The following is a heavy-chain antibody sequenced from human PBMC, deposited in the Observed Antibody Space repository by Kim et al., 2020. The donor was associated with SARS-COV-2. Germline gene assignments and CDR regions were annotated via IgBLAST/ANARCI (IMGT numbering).Heavy chain of an antibody. D-gene: IGHD2-15*01. V-gene: IGHV4-34*01. J-gene: IGHJ4*02. Sequence: SETLSLTCAVYGGSFSGYYWSWIRQPPGKGLEWIGEINHSGSTNYNPSLKSRVTISVDTSKNQFSLKLSSVTAADTAVYYCARTCLPWGGGSCYSFDYWGQGTLVTVSS. CDR1: GGSFSGYY. CDR2: INHSGST. CDR3: ARTCLPWGGGSCYSFDY.